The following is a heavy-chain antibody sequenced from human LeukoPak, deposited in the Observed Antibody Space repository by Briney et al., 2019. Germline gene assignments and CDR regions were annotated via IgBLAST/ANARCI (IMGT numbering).Heavy chain of an antibody. CDR1: GFTFSNYA. Sequence: GGSLRLSCAASGFTFSNYAMSWVRQAPGKGLEWVSAIRSNGHTTYEADSVKGRFTISRDNAKNSLHLQMSSLRVEDTAVYYCTRRPYSSSWYYFDYWGQGTLVTVSS. V-gene: IGHV3-23*01. J-gene: IGHJ4*02. CDR2: IRSNGHTT. D-gene: IGHD6-13*01. CDR3: TRRPYSSSWYYFDY.